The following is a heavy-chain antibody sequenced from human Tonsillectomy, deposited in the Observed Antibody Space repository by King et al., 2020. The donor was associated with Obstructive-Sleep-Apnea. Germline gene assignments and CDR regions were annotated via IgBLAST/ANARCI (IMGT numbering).Heavy chain of an antibody. CDR3: ARDKSTTTYAMDV. J-gene: IGHJ6*02. CDR1: GGSISSSNHY. Sequence: LQLQESGPGLVKPSETLSLTCTVSGGSISSSNHYLGWIRQPPGKGMECIGSVYDRGSTYYNPYLKNPGTISVVTSKNQFSLRLTYVTAADTAVYYCARDKSTTTYAMDVWGQGTTVTVSS. CDR2: VYDRGST. D-gene: IGHD5/OR15-5a*01. V-gene: IGHV4-39*07.